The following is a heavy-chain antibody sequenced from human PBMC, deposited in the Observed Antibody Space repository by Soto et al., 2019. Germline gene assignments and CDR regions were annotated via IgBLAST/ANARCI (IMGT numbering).Heavy chain of an antibody. V-gene: IGHV4-30-4*01. CDR3: ARDGXXXXFDY. CDR2: IYYSGST. J-gene: IGHJ4*02. CDR1: GGSISSGDYY. Sequence: QVQLQESGPGLVKPSQTLSLTCTVSGGSISSGDYYWSWIRQPPGKGLEWIGYIYYSGSTYYNPSLKSRVTIXXXXXXXXXXXXXXXXXXXXXXXXXXARDGXXXXFDYWGQGTLVTVSS.